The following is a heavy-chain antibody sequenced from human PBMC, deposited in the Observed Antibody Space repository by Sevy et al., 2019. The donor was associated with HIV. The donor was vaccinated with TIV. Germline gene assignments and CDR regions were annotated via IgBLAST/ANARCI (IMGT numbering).Heavy chain of an antibody. V-gene: IGHV1-46*01. CDR2: INPSGGST. D-gene: IGHD3-9*01. CDR1: GYTFTSDY. J-gene: IGHJ4*02. CDR3: ARDSDNYGILTGHYPFDY. Sequence: ASVKVSCKASGYTFTSDYMHWVRQAPGQGLEWMGIINPSGGSTSYAQKFQGRVTMTRDTSTSTVYMELSSLRSEDTAVYYCARDSDNYGILTGHYPFDYWGQGTLVTVS.